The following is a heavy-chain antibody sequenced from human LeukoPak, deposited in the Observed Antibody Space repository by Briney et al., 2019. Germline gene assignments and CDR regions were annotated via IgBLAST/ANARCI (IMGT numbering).Heavy chain of an antibody. V-gene: IGHV3-7*01. CDR2: IKQDGSEK. CDR3: AGCSGGSCINRYYYYMDV. D-gene: IGHD2-15*01. J-gene: IGHJ6*03. CDR1: GFTFSSYW. Sequence: PGGSLRLSCAASGFTFSSYWMSWVRQAPGKGLEWVANIKQDGSEKYYVDSVKGRFTISRDNAKNSLYLQMNSLRAEDTAVYYCAGCSGGSCINRYYYYMDVWGKGTTVTISS.